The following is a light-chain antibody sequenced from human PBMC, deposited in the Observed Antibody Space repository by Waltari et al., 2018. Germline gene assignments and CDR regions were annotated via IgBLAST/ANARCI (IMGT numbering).Light chain of an antibody. CDR2: RND. J-gene: IGLJ2*01. V-gene: IGLV1-47*01. CDR3: AAWDDNLSGVV. Sequence: QSVLTQPPSASETPGQRVTISCSGSSSHIGSNYIYWYQQLPGTAPKLLIYRNDQRPSGVPDRFSGSKSGTSASLAISGLRSEDEAEYYCAAWDDNLSGVVFGGGTKLTVL. CDR1: SSHIGSNY.